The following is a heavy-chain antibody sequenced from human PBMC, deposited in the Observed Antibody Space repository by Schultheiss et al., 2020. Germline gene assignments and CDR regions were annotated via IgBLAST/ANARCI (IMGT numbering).Heavy chain of an antibody. CDR2: ISYDGSNK. V-gene: IGHV3-30*18. CDR3: AKVPLTGYYFDY. D-gene: IGHD3-9*01. J-gene: IGHJ4*02. Sequence: GGSLRLSCAASGFTFSSYGMHWVRQAPGKGLEWVAVISYDGSNKYYADSVKGRFTISRDNSKNTLYLQMNSLRAEDTAVYYCAKVPLTGYYFDYWGQGTLVTVSA. CDR1: GFTFSSYG.